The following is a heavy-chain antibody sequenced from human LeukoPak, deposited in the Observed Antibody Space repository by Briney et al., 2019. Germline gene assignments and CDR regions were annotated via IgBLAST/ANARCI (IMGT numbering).Heavy chain of an antibody. Sequence: GRSLRLSCAASGFTFSSYGMHWVRQAPGKGLEWVAVIWYDGSNKYYADSVKGRFTISRDNSKNTLYLQMNSLRAKDTAVYYCARDRHIAVAGPGDYWGQGTLVTVSS. J-gene: IGHJ4*02. CDR3: ARDRHIAVAGPGDY. V-gene: IGHV3-33*01. D-gene: IGHD6-19*01. CDR2: IWYDGSNK. CDR1: GFTFSSYG.